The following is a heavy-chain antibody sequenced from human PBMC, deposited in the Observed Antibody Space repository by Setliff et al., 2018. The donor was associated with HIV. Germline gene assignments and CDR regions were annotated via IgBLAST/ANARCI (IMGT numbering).Heavy chain of an antibody. CDR3: VRGVQSPPHYSYYYMDV. D-gene: IGHD3-3*01. V-gene: IGHV1-69*13. Sequence: SVKVSCKASGGTFSSYSITWVRQAPGQGLEWVGGIIPIFGTTNYAQNFQGRVTISADESTSTAYMELTSLRIDDTAMYYCVRGVQSPPHYSYYYMDVWGEGTMVTVSS. J-gene: IGHJ6*03. CDR2: IIPIFGTT. CDR1: GGTFSSYS.